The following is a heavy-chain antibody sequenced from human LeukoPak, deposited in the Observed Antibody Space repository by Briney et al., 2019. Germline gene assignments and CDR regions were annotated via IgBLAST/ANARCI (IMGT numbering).Heavy chain of an antibody. Sequence: GGSLGLSCAASGFTFSSYAMHWVRQAPGKGLEYVSAISSNGDSTYYANSVKGRFTISRDNSKNTLYLQMGSLRAEDMAVYYCARGGIFLVWGQGTLVTVSS. V-gene: IGHV3-64*01. CDR2: ISSNGDST. J-gene: IGHJ4*02. CDR3: ARGGIFLV. CDR1: GFTFSSYA. D-gene: IGHD3-3*01.